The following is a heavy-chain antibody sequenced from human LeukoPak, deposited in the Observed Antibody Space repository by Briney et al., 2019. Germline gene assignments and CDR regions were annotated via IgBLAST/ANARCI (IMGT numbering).Heavy chain of an antibody. J-gene: IGHJ4*02. CDR2: ISGSRGST. Sequence: AISGSRGSTYYADPVKGPFTISRDNSKNTLYLQMNSLRAEDTAVYYCAKHSDYSKEYYFDYWGQGTLVTVSS. CDR3: AKHSDYSKEYYFDY. D-gene: IGHD4-11*01. V-gene: IGHV3-23*01.